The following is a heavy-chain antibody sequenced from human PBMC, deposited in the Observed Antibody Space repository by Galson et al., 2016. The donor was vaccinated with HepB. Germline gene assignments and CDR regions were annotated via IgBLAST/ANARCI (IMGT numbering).Heavy chain of an antibody. J-gene: IGHJ4*02. V-gene: IGHV3-9*01. Sequence: SLRLSCAASGFTFDDYGMHWVRQAPGKGLEWVSGISWNSGRIGYADSVKGRFTISRDNAKNSLYLQMNSLRAEDTALYYCAKDKWASAVADFDYWRQGTPVTVSS. CDR1: GFTFDDYG. CDR2: ISWNSGRI. CDR3: AKDKWASAVADFDY. D-gene: IGHD4-23*01.